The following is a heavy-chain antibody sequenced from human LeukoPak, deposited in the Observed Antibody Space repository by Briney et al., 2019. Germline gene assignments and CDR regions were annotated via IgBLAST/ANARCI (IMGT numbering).Heavy chain of an antibody. CDR1: GGSISNYY. CDR3: ARERDSGSTFDX. D-gene: IGHD1-26*01. J-gene: IGHJ4*02. Sequence: SETLSLTCTVSGGSISNYYWGWIRQPPGKGLEWIGYIYYSGTTKYNPSLKSRVTISVDMSMNQFSLKLRSVTAADTAVYYCARERDSGSTFDXWGQGTLVTVS. V-gene: IGHV4-59*12. CDR2: IYYSGTT.